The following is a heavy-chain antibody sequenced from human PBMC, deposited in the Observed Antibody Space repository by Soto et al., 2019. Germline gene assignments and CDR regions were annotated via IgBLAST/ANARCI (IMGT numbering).Heavy chain of an antibody. CDR3: ARGHGMDV. Sequence: EELLVDAGGGLVQPGGSLRLSCAASGFTFSTYSMNWVRQAPGKGLEWISNIRSSSSTKYYADSVKGRFTISRDNARNSLFLQMNSLRDEDTAVYYCARGHGMDVWGQGTTVIVSS. CDR2: IRSSSSTK. J-gene: IGHJ6*02. V-gene: IGHV3-48*02. CDR1: GFTFSTYS.